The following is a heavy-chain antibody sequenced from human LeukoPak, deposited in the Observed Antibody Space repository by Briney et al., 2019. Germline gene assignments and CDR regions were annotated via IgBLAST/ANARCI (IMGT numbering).Heavy chain of an antibody. D-gene: IGHD3-22*01. V-gene: IGHV4-59*01. Sequence: SETLSLTCTVSGGSISSYYWSWIRQPPGKGLEWIGYIYYSGSTNYNPSLKSRVTISVDTSKNQFSLKLSSVTAADTAVYYCARGVYYDSSGYSKGAFDIRGQATMVTVSS. CDR3: ARGVYYDSSGYSKGAFDI. CDR1: GGSISSYY. CDR2: IYYSGST. J-gene: IGHJ3*02.